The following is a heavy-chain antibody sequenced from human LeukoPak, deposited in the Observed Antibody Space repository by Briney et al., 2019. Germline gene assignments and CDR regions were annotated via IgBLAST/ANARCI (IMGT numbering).Heavy chain of an antibody. D-gene: IGHD3-22*01. Sequence: GGSLRLSCAASGFTVSSNYMSWVRQAPGKGLEWVSVIYSGGSTYYADSVKGRFTISRDNSKNTLYLQMNSLRAEDTAVYYCARAYYDSSGQTVYWGQGTLVTVSS. J-gene: IGHJ4*02. V-gene: IGHV3-53*01. CDR2: IYSGGST. CDR1: GFTVSSNY. CDR3: ARAYYDSSGQTVY.